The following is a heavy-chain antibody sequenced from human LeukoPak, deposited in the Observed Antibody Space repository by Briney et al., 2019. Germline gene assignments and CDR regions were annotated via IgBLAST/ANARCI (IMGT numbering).Heavy chain of an antibody. J-gene: IGHJ5*02. D-gene: IGHD3-10*01. V-gene: IGHV1-2*02. CDR2: INPNSGDT. CDR1: EYTFTGYY. Sequence: ASVKVSCKTSEYTFTGYYMHWVRQAPVQGLEWMGWINPNSGDTNYAQKFQGRVTMTRDTSISTAYMELSRLRSDDTAVYYCARERADYYGSGSHYKKRYSWFDPWGQGTLVTVSS. CDR3: ARERADYYGSGSHYKKRYSWFDP.